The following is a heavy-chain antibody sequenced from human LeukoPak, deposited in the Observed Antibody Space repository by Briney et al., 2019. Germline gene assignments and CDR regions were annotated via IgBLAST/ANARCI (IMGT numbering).Heavy chain of an antibody. CDR2: IYYSGST. CDR3: ARDRRSGKLAYFDY. V-gene: IGHV4-59*01. D-gene: IGHD2-15*01. CDR1: GGSISGYY. J-gene: IGHJ4*02. Sequence: PSETLSLTCTVSGGSISGYYWSWIRQPPGKGLEWIGYIYYSGSTNYNPSLKSRVTISVDTSKNQFSLKLSSVTAADTAVYYCARDRRSGKLAYFDYWGQGTLVTVSS.